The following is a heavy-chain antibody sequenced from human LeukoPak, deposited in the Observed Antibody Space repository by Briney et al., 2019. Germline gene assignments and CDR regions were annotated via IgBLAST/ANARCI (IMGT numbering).Heavy chain of an antibody. V-gene: IGHV4-4*07. Sequence: SETLSLTCTVSGGSISSYYWSWIRQPAGKGLEWIWRIYTSGSTNYNPSLKSRVTMSVDTSKNQFSLKLSSVTAADTAVYYCARDTGYQDIVVVPAAINYYYYYMDVWGKGTTVTVSS. CDR2: IYTSGST. CDR1: GGSISSYY. D-gene: IGHD2-2*01. CDR3: ARDTGYQDIVVVPAAINYYYYYMDV. J-gene: IGHJ6*03.